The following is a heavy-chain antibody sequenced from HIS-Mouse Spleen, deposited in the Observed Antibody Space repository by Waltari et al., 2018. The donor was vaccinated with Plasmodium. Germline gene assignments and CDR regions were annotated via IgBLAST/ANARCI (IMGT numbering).Heavy chain of an antibody. Sequence: QLQLQESGPGLVKPSETLSLTCTVSGGSISSSSYYWGWIRQPPGKGLEWIGRIYYSGSTYYNPSLKSRVTISVDTSKNQFSLKLSSVTAADTAVYYCARGLGGVRRWFDPWGQGTLVTVSS. J-gene: IGHJ5*02. CDR3: ARGLGGVRRWFDP. D-gene: IGHD2-8*01. V-gene: IGHV4-39*07. CDR1: GGSISSSSYY. CDR2: IYYSGST.